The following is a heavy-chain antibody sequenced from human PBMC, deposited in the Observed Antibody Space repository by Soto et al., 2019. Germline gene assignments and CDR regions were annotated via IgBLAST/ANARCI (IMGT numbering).Heavy chain of an antibody. V-gene: IGHV3-23*01. Sequence: GGSLRLSCAASGFTFSSYAMSWVRQAPGKGLEWVSAISGSGGSTYYADSVKGRFTISRENSKNTLYLQMNSLRAEDTAVYYCAKGHGDYYYYYMDVWGKGTTVTVSS. J-gene: IGHJ6*03. CDR3: AKGHGDYYYYYMDV. CDR1: GFTFSSYA. CDR2: ISGSGGST. D-gene: IGHD4-17*01.